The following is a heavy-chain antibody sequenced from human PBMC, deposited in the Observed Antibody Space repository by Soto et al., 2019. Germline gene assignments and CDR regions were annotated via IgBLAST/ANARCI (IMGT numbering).Heavy chain of an antibody. V-gene: IGHV3-23*01. CDR2: ISGSGGST. CDR3: VHGDSDY. J-gene: IGHJ4*02. D-gene: IGHD4-17*01. CDR1: GFTFSSYA. Sequence: EVQLLESGGGLVQPGGSLRLSCAASGFTFSSYAMSWVRQAPGKGLEWVSAISGSGGSTYYADSVKGRFTISRDNSKTTLYLQMNSMRAEDTAVYYFVHGDSDYWGQGTLVTVSS.